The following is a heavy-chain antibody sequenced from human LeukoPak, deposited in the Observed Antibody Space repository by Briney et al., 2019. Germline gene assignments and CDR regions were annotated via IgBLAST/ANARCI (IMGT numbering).Heavy chain of an antibody. D-gene: IGHD3-22*01. Sequence: GGSLRLSCAASAFTFTIYSMNWVRQAPGKGLEWLSYISSSSNTIYYADSVKGRFTISRDNAKNSLYLQMNSLRAEDTAVYYCARDSTYYYDSSGYYPRGQGTLVTVSS. CDR3: ARDSTYYYDSSGYYP. CDR1: AFTFTIYS. CDR2: ISSSSNTI. J-gene: IGHJ4*02. V-gene: IGHV3-48*04.